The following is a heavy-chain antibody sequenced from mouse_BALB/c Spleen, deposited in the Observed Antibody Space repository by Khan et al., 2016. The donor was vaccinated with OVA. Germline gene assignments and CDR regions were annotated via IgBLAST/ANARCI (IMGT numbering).Heavy chain of an antibody. CDR1: GFTFRNYA. CDR2: ISSGGNT. Sequence: EVELVESGGGLVKPGGSLKVSCAASGFTFRNYAMSWVRQTPEKRLEWVASISSGGNTYYSDNVKGRFTISRVNARNILYLQMSSLRSEDTAMYYCARDYWFVYWGQGTLVTVSA. V-gene: IGHV5-6-5*01. CDR3: ARDYWFVY. J-gene: IGHJ3*01. D-gene: IGHD1-1*02.